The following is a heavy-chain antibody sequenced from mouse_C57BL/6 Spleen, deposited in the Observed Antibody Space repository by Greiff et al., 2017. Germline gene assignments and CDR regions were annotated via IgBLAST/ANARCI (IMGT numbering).Heavy chain of an antibody. J-gene: IGHJ3*01. Sequence: QVQLQQSGAELMKPGASVKLSCTATGYTFTGYWIEWVKQRPGHGLEWIGGILPGSGSTNYNEKFKGKATVTADTSSNTAYMQLSSLTTEDSAIYYCARSDYDVRFAYWGQGTLVTVAA. CDR1: GYTFTGYW. V-gene: IGHV1-9*01. CDR3: ARSDYDVRFAY. CDR2: ILPGSGST. D-gene: IGHD2-4*01.